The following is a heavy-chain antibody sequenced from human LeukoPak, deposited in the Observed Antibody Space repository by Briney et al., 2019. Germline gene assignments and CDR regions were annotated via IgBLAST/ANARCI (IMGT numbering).Heavy chain of an antibody. CDR2: IYYSGST. V-gene: IGHV4-31*03. D-gene: IGHD5-12*01. CDR3: AREKRGYGGYEY. J-gene: IGHJ4*02. CDR1: GGSISSGGYY. Sequence: SETLSLTCTVSGGSISSGGYYWSWIRQHPGKGLEWIGYIYYSGSTYYNPSLKSRVTISVDTSKNQFSLKLSSVTAADTAVYYCAREKRGYGGYEYWGQGTLVTVSS.